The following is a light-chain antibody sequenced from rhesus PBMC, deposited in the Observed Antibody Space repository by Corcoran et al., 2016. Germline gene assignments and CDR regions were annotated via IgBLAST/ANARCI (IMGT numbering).Light chain of an antibody. V-gene: IGLV2-32*02. CDR3: SSYAGSNTYM. J-gene: IGLJ1*01. Sequence: QAALTQPRSVSGSPGQSVTISCTGTSSDIGDYNYVSWYQQHPGTAPKLMIYEVSKRPSGVSDRFSGSKSGNTASLTISGLQTEDEADYSCSSYAGSNTYMFGGGTRLTVL. CDR1: SSDIGDYNY. CDR2: EVS.